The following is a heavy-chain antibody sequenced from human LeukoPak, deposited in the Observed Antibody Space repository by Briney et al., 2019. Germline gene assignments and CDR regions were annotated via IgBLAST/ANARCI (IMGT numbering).Heavy chain of an antibody. Sequence: ASVKVSCKASGYTFTHHGISWVRQAPGQGLEWKGWISCYNGDTIYAQNVQGRVTMTTDASTRTVYIELRNLGSDDTAMYYCARDPSNSSGYHAHFDSWGQGTLVTVSS. J-gene: IGHJ4*02. D-gene: IGHD3-22*01. V-gene: IGHV1-18*01. CDR3: ARDPSNSSGYHAHFDS. CDR2: ISCYNGDT. CDR1: GYTFTHHG.